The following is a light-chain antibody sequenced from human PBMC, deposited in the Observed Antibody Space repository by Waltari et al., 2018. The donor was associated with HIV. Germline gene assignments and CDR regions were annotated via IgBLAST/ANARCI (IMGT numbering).Light chain of an antibody. V-gene: IGLV1-47*01. J-gene: IGLJ2*01. Sequence: QSVLTQPPSASGTPGQRVPISCSGSSSNIGSNHVYWYQHPPGTAPKLPIYVNSQRPSGVPDRFSGSKAGTSASLAISGLRSEDEGDYYCAAWDDSLRGPVFGGGSRLTVL. CDR2: VNS. CDR3: AAWDDSLRGPV. CDR1: SSNIGSNH.